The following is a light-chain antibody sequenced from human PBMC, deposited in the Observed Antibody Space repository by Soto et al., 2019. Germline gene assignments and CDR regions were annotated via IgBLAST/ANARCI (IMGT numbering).Light chain of an antibody. CDR1: QSVSSNY. J-gene: IGKJ2*01. CDR3: QQYGSSPLMYT. Sequence: EIVLTQSPGTLSLSPGERATLSCRASQSVSSNYLAWYQQKPGQAPRLLIYGASSRATAIPDRFSGSGCGTDFTLTISRLEPEDFAMYYCQQYGSSPLMYTFGQGTKLEIK. V-gene: IGKV3-20*01. CDR2: GAS.